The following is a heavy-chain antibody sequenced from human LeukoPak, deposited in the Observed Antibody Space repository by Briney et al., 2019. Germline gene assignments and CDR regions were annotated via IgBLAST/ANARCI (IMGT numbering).Heavy chain of an antibody. D-gene: IGHD1-26*01. CDR1: GGSFSGYY. CDR2: INHSGST. J-gene: IGHJ3*02. V-gene: IGHV4-34*01. Sequence: ASETLSLTCAVYGGSFSGYYWSWIRQPPGKGLEWIGEINHSGSTNYNPSLKSRVTISVDTSKNQFSLKLSSVTAADTAVYYCARLLVGATEAFDIWGQGTMVTVSS. CDR3: ARLLVGATEAFDI.